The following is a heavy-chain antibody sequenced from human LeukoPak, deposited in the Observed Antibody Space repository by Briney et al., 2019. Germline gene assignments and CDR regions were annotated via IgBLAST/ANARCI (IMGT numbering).Heavy chain of an antibody. J-gene: IGHJ6*03. D-gene: IGHD2-2*01. Sequence: SETLSLTCTVSGGSISSSSYYWGWIRQPPGKGLEWIGSIYYSGSTYYNPSLKSRVTISVDTSKNQFSLKLSSVTAADTAVYYCARGYCSSTSCRRFYYYYYYMDVWGKGTTVTVSS. CDR3: ARGYCSSTSCRRFYYYYYYMDV. V-gene: IGHV4-39*01. CDR1: GGSISSSSYY. CDR2: IYYSGST.